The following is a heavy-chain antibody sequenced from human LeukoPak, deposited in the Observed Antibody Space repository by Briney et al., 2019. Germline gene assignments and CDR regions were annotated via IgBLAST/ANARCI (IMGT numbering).Heavy chain of an antibody. CDR3: AKDRHSVRAGYEGAYFDY. J-gene: IGHJ4*02. V-gene: IGHV3-30*02. CDR2: IRYDGSNK. D-gene: IGHD5-12*01. CDR1: GFTFSSYG. Sequence: PGGSLRLSCAASGFTFSSYGMHWVRQAPGKGLEWVAFIRYDGSNKYYADSVKGRFTISRDNSKNTLYLQMNSLRAEDTAVYYCAKDRHSVRAGYEGAYFDYWGQGTLVTVSS.